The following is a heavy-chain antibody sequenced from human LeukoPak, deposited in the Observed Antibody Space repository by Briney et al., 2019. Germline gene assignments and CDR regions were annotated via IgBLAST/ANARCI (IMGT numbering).Heavy chain of an antibody. J-gene: IGHJ5*02. V-gene: IGHV4-59*12. CDR2: IYYSGST. Sequence: PSETLSLTCTVSGGSISSYYWSWIRQPPGKGLEWIGYIYYSGSTNYNPSLKSRVTISVDTSKNQFSLKLSSVTAADTAVYYCARGWYGDYYGNWFDPWGQGILVSVSS. CDR1: GGSISSYY. CDR3: ARGWYGDYYGNWFDP. D-gene: IGHD4-17*01.